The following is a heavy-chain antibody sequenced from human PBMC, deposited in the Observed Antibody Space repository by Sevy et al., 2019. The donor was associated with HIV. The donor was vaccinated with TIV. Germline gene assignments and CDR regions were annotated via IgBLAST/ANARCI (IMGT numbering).Heavy chain of an antibody. CDR3: AKVGLIWSGLNWFDP. J-gene: IGHJ5*02. V-gene: IGHV3-23*01. CDR1: GFTFSSYA. Sequence: GESPKISCAASGFTFSSYAMSWVRQAPGKGLEWVSAISGSGGSTYYADSVKGRFTISRDNSKNTLYLQMNSLRAEDTAVYYCAKVGLIWSGLNWFDPWGQGTLVTVSS. CDR2: ISGSGGST. D-gene: IGHD3-3*01.